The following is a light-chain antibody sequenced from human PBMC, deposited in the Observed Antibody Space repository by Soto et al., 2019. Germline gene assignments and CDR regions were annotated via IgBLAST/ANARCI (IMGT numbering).Light chain of an antibody. V-gene: IGKV1-5*03. CDR2: KAS. CDR1: QSISSW. CDR3: QQYSSYPWT. J-gene: IGKJ1*01. Sequence: DIQMTQSPSTLSAATGDRVTITCRASQSISSWLVWYQQKPGKAPKVVMYKASGLESGVPSRFSGSGSGTEFTLTISSLQPDDFATYYCQQYSSYPWTFGQGTKVEIK.